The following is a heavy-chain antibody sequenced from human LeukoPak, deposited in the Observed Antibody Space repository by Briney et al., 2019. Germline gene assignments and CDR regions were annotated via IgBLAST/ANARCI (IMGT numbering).Heavy chain of an antibody. CDR2: IRYDGSKE. D-gene: IGHD3-9*01. CDR1: GFTFSKYG. CDR3: VRDTITYDIFTGSPDY. J-gene: IGHJ4*02. Sequence: QPGESLRLSCEVSGFTFSKYGMHWVRQAPGKGLEWVSTIRYDGSKEYYADSVRGRFTISRDNSGNTLFLQMDSLGAEDTAVYYCVRDTITYDIFTGSPDYWGQGTLVIVSS. V-gene: IGHV3-30*02.